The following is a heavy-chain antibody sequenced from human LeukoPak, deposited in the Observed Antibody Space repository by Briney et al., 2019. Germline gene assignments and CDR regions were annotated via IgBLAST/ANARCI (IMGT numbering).Heavy chain of an antibody. J-gene: IGHJ5*02. V-gene: IGHV4-34*01. CDR2: INHSGST. CDR1: GGSFSGYY. CDR3: ARVHIHPRWFDP. Sequence: SETLSLTCAVYGGSFSGYYWSWIRQPPGKGLEWIGEINHSGSTNYNPSLKSRVTISVDTSRNQFSLKLSSVTAADTAVYYCARVHIHPRWFDPWGQGTLVTVSS. D-gene: IGHD3-16*01.